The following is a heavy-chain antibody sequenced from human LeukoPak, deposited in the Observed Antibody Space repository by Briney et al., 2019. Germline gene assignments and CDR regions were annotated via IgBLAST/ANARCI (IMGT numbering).Heavy chain of an antibody. V-gene: IGHV3-21*01. CDR2: ISSSSSYI. CDR3: ASGPYYGSGTFDY. Sequence: GGSLRLSCAASGFTFSSYSMNWVRQAPGKGLEWASSISSSSSYIYYADSVKGRFTISRDNAKNSLYLQMNSLRAEDTAVYYCASGPYYGSGTFDYWGQGTLVTVSS. J-gene: IGHJ4*02. D-gene: IGHD3-10*01. CDR1: GFTFSSYS.